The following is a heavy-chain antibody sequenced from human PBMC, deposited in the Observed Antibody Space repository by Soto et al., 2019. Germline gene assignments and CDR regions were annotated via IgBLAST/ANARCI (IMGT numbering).Heavy chain of an antibody. CDR3: ARGRDEYKLGNV. Sequence: SETLSLTCAVSGGSLSDYYWPWIRQSPGKGLEWIGEIHPSGSTYYNPSLRSRVTISVDTSKNQLSLKLTSLTAADTAIYYCARGRDEYKLGNVWGHGTRVTVSS. V-gene: IGHV4-34*01. CDR1: GGSLSDYY. J-gene: IGHJ6*02. CDR2: IHPSGST. D-gene: IGHD1-1*01.